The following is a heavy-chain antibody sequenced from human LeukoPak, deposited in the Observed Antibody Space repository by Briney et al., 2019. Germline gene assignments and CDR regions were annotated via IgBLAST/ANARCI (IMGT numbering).Heavy chain of an antibody. CDR1: GGSISSSSYY. J-gene: IGHJ4*02. CDR3: ARHVSTIGESFFDY. D-gene: IGHD2/OR15-2a*01. V-gene: IGHV4-39*01. CDR2: IYYSGST. Sequence: PSETLSLTCTVSGGSISSSSYYWGWIRQPPGKGREWIGSIYYSGSTYYNPSLKSRVTISVDTSKNQFSLKLSSVTAADTAVYYCARHVSTIGESFFDYWGQGTLVTVSS.